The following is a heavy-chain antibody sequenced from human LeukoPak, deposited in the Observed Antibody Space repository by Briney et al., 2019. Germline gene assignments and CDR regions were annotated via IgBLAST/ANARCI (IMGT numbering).Heavy chain of an antibody. V-gene: IGHV3-48*04. J-gene: IGHJ4*02. D-gene: IGHD6-13*01. CDR1: AFTFSSYS. Sequence: GGSLRLSCAASAFTFSSYSMNWVRQAPGKGLEWVSYISSSGSTIYYADSVKGRFTISRDNAKNSLYLQMNSLRAEDTAVYYCARGESSSWSFDYWGQGTLGTVSS. CDR3: ARGESSSWSFDY. CDR2: ISSSGSTI.